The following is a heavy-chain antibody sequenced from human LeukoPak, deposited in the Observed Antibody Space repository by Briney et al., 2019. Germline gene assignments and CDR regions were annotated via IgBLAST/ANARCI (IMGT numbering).Heavy chain of an antibody. Sequence: SVKVSCKASGGTFSSYAISWVRQAPGQGLEWMGGIIPIFGTANYAQKFQGRVTITADESTSTAYMELRSLRSDDTAVYFCARDGSGVWFDYWGQGTLVTVSS. CDR2: IIPIFGTA. J-gene: IGHJ4*02. CDR3: ARDGSGVWFDY. D-gene: IGHD3-10*01. CDR1: GGTFSSYA. V-gene: IGHV1-69*13.